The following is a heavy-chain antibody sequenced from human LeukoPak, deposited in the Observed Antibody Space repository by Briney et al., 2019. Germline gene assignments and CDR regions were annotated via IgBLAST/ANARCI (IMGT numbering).Heavy chain of an antibody. D-gene: IGHD3-22*01. CDR1: GFTFSSYS. Sequence: GGSLRLSCAASGFTFSSYSMNWVRQAPGKGLEWVSSISSSSSYIYYADSVKGRFTISRDNAKNSLYLQMNSLRAEDTAVYYCARGGYYYDSSGYYGEFDYWGQGTLVTVSS. CDR3: ARGGYYYDSSGYYGEFDY. J-gene: IGHJ4*02. V-gene: IGHV3-21*01. CDR2: ISSSSSYI.